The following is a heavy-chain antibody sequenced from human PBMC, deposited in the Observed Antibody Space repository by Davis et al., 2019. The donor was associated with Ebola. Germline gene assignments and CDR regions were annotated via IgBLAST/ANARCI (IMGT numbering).Heavy chain of an antibody. CDR3: ARITVSECLDY. J-gene: IGHJ4*02. CDR2: INSDGSST. D-gene: IGHD3-16*01. Sequence: PGGSLRLSCAASGFTFSSYWMHWVRQAPGKGLVWVSRINSDGSSTSYADSVKGRFTISRDNAKNTLYLQMNGLRAEDTAVYYCARITVSECLDYWGQGTLVTVSS. CDR1: GFTFSSYW. V-gene: IGHV3-74*01.